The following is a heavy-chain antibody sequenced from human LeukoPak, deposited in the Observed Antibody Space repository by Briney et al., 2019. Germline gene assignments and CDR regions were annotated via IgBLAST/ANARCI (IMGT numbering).Heavy chain of an antibody. Sequence: GGSLRLSCAASGFTFSSYAMHWVRQAPGKGLEWVAVISYDGSNKYYADSVKGRFTISRDNSKNTLYLQMNSLRAEDTAVYYCASTGYDSGYWGQGTLVTVSS. V-gene: IGHV3-30*01. CDR3: ASTGYDSGY. CDR1: GFTFSSYA. D-gene: IGHD5-12*01. J-gene: IGHJ4*02. CDR2: ISYDGSNK.